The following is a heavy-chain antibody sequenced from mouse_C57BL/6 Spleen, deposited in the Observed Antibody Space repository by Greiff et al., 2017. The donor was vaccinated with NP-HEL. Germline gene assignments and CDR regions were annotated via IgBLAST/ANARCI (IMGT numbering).Heavy chain of an antibody. J-gene: IGHJ3*01. Sequence: EVKVEESGEGLVKPGGSLKLSCAASGFTFSSYAMSWVRQTPEKRLEWVAYISSGGDYIYYADTVKGRFTISRDNARNTLYLQMSRLKSEDTAIYCCTREGNYYGSSYGTYWGQGTLVTVSA. D-gene: IGHD1-1*01. CDR3: TREGNYYGSSYGTY. CDR1: GFTFSSYA. CDR2: ISSGGDYI. V-gene: IGHV5-9-1*02.